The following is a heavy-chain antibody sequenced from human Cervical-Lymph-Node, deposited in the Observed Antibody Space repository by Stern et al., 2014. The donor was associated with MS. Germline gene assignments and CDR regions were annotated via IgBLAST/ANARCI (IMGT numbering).Heavy chain of an antibody. D-gene: IGHD5-18*01. CDR3: AIMGTNGIDV. Sequence: DQLVESGTEVKKPGASVKVSCKASGDTFGTYGVNWVRQAHGQRLEWLGWISGYKGNTNYAQRLQGRVTLTTDTSTTTAYMELRSLRSDDTAVYYCAIMGTNGIDVWGQGTTVTVSS. CDR2: ISGYKGNT. V-gene: IGHV1-18*01. CDR1: GDTFGTYG. J-gene: IGHJ6*02.